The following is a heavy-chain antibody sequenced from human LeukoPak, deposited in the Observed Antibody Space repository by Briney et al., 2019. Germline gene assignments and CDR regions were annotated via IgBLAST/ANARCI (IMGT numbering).Heavy chain of an antibody. CDR2: IYIGGSA. D-gene: IGHD2-15*01. V-gene: IGHV3-53*01. CDR1: GFAVSSNF. CDR3: ARGSGGSFPHY. J-gene: IGHJ4*02. Sequence: GGSLRLSCAASGFAVSSNFMSWVRQAPGRGLEWVSDIYIGGSAYYADSVKGRFTISRDNSKNTLYLQMNSLRAEDTAVYYCARGSGGSFPHYWGQGTLVTVSS.